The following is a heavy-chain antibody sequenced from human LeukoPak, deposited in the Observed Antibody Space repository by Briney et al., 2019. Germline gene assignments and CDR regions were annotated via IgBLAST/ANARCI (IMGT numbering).Heavy chain of an antibody. CDR2: ISAYNGNT. CDR1: GYTLTSYG. D-gene: IGHD6-13*01. CDR3: ARDGGGIAAADFDY. J-gene: IGHJ4*02. Sequence: ASVKVSCKASGYTLTSYGISWVRQAPGQGLEWMGWISAYNGNTNYAQKLQGRVTMTTDTSTSTAYMGLRSLRSDDTAVYYCARDGGGIAAADFDYWGQGTLVTVSS. V-gene: IGHV1-18*01.